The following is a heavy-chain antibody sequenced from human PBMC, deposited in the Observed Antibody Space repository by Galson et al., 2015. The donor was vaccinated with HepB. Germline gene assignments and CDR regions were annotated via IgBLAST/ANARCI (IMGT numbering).Heavy chain of an antibody. CDR2: IWYDGSNK. J-gene: IGHJ3*02. Sequence: SLRLSCAASGFTFSSYGMHWVRQAPSKGLEWVAMIWYDGSNKHYADSVKGRFTISRDNSKNTLYLQLNSLRADDTAVYYCARDSAVVIATWAFDIWGQGTMVTVSS. CDR1: GFTFSSYG. CDR3: ARDSAVVIATWAFDI. D-gene: IGHD2-21*01. V-gene: IGHV3-33*01.